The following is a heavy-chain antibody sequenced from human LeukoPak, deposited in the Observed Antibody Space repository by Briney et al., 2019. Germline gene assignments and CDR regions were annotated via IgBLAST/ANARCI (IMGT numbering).Heavy chain of an antibody. V-gene: IGHV3-23*01. D-gene: IGHD6-19*01. CDR2: ISGGGGST. CDR3: AKGAGDSSDWYSYIQH. J-gene: IGHJ1*01. CDR1: GFTFSSSA. Sequence: GGSLRLSCAASGFTFSSSAMNWVRQAPGKGLEWVSVISGGGGSTYYGDSVKGRFTISRDNSKNTLYPQMNSLRAEDTAVYHCAKGAGDSSDWYSYIQHWGQGTLVTVSS.